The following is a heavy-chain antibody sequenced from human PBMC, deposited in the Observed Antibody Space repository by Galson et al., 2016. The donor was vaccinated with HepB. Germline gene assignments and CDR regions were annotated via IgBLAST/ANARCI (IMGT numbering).Heavy chain of an antibody. Sequence: SLRLSCATSGFSFNTYAMHWVRQAPGKGLEWVALIWNDGTYKYYADSVKGRFTISRDKSKNSIYLQMNNLRSEDTAVYYCARDESGTEVFDFWGQGTLVSV. CDR3: ARDESGTEVFDF. CDR1: GFSFNTYA. D-gene: IGHD1-26*01. J-gene: IGHJ4*02. V-gene: IGHV3-33*01. CDR2: IWNDGTYK.